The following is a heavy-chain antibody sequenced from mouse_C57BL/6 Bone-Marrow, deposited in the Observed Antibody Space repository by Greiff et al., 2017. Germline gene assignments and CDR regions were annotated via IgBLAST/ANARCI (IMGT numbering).Heavy chain of an antibody. Sequence: QVQLQQPGAELVRPGSSVKLSCKASGYTFTSYWMHWVKQRPIQGLEWIGNIDPSDCETHYNQKFKDKATLTVDKSSSTAYMQLSSLTSEDSAVYYCARRPLGGYAMDYWGQGTSVTVSS. CDR3: ARRPLGGYAMDY. D-gene: IGHD3-3*01. V-gene: IGHV1-52*01. CDR1: GYTFTSYW. CDR2: IDPSDCET. J-gene: IGHJ4*01.